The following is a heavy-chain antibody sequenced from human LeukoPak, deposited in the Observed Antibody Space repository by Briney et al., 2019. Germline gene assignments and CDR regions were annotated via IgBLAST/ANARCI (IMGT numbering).Heavy chain of an antibody. J-gene: IGHJ4*02. D-gene: IGHD1-7*01. CDR2: IYPGDSDA. CDR1: GYRFSNYW. Sequence: GESLKISCKGSGYRFSNYWIGWVRQMPGRGLECMGIIYPGDSDARYSPSFQGQITMSADKSIDTAYLQWSSLKASDTAIYYCARGEITGTPVSYWGQGTLVTVSS. V-gene: IGHV5-51*01. CDR3: ARGEITGTPVSY.